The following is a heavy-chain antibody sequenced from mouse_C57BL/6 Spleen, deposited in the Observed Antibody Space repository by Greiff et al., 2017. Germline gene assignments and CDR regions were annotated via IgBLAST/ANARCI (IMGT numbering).Heavy chain of an antibody. CDR3: ARGDAEYFDV. CDR2: IYPGSGST. J-gene: IGHJ1*03. V-gene: IGHV1-55*01. Sequence: QVQLQQSGAELVKPGASVKMSCKASGYTFTSYWITWVKQRPGQGLEWIGDIYPGSGSTNYNEKFKSKATLTVDTSSSTAYMQLSSLTSEDSAVYYCARGDAEYFDVWGTGTTVTVSS. CDR1: GYTFTSYW.